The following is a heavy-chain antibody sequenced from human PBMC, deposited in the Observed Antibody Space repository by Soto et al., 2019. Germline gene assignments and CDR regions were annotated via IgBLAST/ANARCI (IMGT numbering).Heavy chain of an antibody. Sequence: PSQTLSLTCAISGDSVSSNSAALNWIRQSPSRGLEWLGRTYYRSKWYNDYAVSVKSRITINPDTSKNQFSLQLNSVTPEDTAVYYCARSQTDYYYGMDVWGQGTTVTVSS. CDR1: GDSVSSNSAA. V-gene: IGHV6-1*01. CDR2: TYYRSKWYN. J-gene: IGHJ6*02. CDR3: ARSQTDYYYGMDV.